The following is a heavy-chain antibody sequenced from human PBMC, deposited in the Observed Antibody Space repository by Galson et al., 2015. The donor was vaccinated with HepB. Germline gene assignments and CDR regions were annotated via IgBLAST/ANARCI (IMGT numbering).Heavy chain of an antibody. Sequence: SLRLSCAASGFTLISYGMHWVRQAPGKGLEWVAVIWYDGSNKYYADSVKGRFTISRDNSKNTLYLQMNSLRAEDTAVYYCARAFSGTYPIDYWGQGTLVTVSS. J-gene: IGHJ4*02. V-gene: IGHV3-33*01. CDR3: ARAFSGTYPIDY. CDR1: GFTLISYG. D-gene: IGHD1-26*01. CDR2: IWYDGSNK.